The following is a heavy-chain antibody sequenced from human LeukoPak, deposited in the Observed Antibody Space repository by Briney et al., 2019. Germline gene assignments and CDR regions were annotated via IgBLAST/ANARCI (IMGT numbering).Heavy chain of an antibody. D-gene: IGHD6-13*01. CDR3: ARDAAAAPGYNWFDP. J-gene: IGHJ5*02. CDR2: IIPIFGTA. V-gene: IGHV1-69*05. CDR1: GGTFSSYA. Sequence: ASVTVSCKASGGTFSSYAISWVRQAPGQGLEWMGGIIPIFGTANYAQKFQGRVTITTDESTSTAYMELSSLRSEDTAVYYCARDAAAAPGYNWFDPWGQGTLVTVSS.